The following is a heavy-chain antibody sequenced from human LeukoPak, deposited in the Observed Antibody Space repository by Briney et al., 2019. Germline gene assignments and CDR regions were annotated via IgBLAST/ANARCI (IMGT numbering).Heavy chain of an antibody. CDR1: GLTFSHFA. CDR2: ISYDGKKN. J-gene: IGHJ4*02. V-gene: IGHV3-30*04. D-gene: IGHD3-10*01. Sequence: GGSLRLSCEASGLTFSHFAMHWVRQAPGKGLEWVAVISYDGKKNYYADSVKGRFTLSRDDSQNTVYLQMNSLRDDDTALYYCVRGSKIRGVIPEGEFDYWGQGTQVTVSS. CDR3: VRGSKIRGVIPEGEFDY.